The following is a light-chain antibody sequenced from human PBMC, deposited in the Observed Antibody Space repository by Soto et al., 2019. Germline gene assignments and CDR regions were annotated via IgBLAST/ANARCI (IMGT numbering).Light chain of an antibody. J-gene: IGKJ4*01. Sequence: EIVMTQSPATLSVSPGERATLSCRASQSVRNNLAWYQQRPGRAPRLLIYGASTRASGIPARFSGSGSGTEFTLTISSLQSEDLAVYPCQHYENLPLTFGGGTKVEIK. CDR3: QHYENLPLT. CDR2: GAS. V-gene: IGKV3-15*01. CDR1: QSVRNN.